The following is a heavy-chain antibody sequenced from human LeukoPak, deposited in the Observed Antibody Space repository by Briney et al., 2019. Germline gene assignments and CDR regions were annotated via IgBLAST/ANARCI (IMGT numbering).Heavy chain of an antibody. D-gene: IGHD3-10*01. CDR2: ISGSGGST. V-gene: IGHV3-23*01. CDR1: GFTFSSYA. J-gene: IGHJ5*02. Sequence: GGSLRLSCAASGFTFSSYAMSWVRQAPGKGLEWVLAISGSGGSTYYADSVKGRFTISRDNSKNTLYLQMNSLRAEDTAVYYCAKNERDYGSGSYTAPFDPWGQGTLVTVSS. CDR3: AKNERDYGSGSYTAPFDP.